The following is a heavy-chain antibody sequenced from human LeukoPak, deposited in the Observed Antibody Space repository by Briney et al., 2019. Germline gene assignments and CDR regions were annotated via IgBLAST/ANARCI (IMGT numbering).Heavy chain of an antibody. V-gene: IGHV3-21*01. D-gene: IGHD4-17*01. CDR2: ISSSSTYI. Sequence: PGGSLRLSCAASGFTFSIYSMNWVRQAPGKGLEWVSSISSSSTYIYYADSVKGRFTISRDNAKNSLYLQMNSLRAEDTAVYYCAREMVTTFAFDIWGQGTMVTVSS. CDR1: GFTFSIYS. J-gene: IGHJ3*02. CDR3: AREMVTTFAFDI.